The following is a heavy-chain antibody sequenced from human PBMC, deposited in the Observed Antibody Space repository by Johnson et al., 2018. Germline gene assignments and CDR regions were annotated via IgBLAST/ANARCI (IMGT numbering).Heavy chain of an antibody. CDR1: GFTFSSYA. CDR2: ISYDGSNK. Sequence: QVQLVQSGGGVVQPGRSLRLSCAASGFTFSSYAMHWVRQAPGKGLEWVAVISYDGSNKYYADSVKGRFTISRDNSKNTLYLQMNSLRAGDTAVYYRARDLWFGESAGYMDVWGKGTTVTVSS. J-gene: IGHJ6*03. V-gene: IGHV3-30-3*01. CDR3: ARDLWFGESAGYMDV. D-gene: IGHD3-10*01.